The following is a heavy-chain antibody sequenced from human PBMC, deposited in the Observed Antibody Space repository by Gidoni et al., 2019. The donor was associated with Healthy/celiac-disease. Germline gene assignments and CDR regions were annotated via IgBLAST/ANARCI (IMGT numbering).Heavy chain of an antibody. CDR3: AREKWSSSLEWKTIDY. Sequence: VQLVESGGGVIQPGRSRRLYCAASVFTFSSYGMHWVRQAPGKGLEWVAVIWYDGSNKYYADSVKGRFTISRDNSKNTLYLQMNSLRAEDTAVYYCAREKWSSSLEWKTIDYWGQGTLVTVSS. V-gene: IGHV3-33*01. D-gene: IGHD6-6*01. CDR2: IWYDGSNK. J-gene: IGHJ4*02. CDR1: VFTFSSYG.